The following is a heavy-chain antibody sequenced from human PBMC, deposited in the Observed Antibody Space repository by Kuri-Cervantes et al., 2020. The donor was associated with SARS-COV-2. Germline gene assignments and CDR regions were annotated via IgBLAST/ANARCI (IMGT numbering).Heavy chain of an antibody. CDR2: IYHSGST. V-gene: IGHV4-30-2*01. J-gene: IGHJ6*03. CDR3: ARGSTVTRNSYYYYYMDV. D-gene: IGHD4-11*01. Sequence: SETLSLTCAVSGGSISSGGYSWSWIRQPPGKGLVWIGYIYHSGSTYYNPSLKSRVTIPVDRSKNQFSLKLSSVTAADTAVYYCARGSTVTRNSYYYYYMDVWGKGTTVTVSS. CDR1: GGSISSGGYS.